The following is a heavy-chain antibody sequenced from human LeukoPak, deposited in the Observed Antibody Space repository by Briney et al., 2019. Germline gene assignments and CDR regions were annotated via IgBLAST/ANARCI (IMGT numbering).Heavy chain of an antibody. V-gene: IGHV1-2*02. J-gene: IGHJ3*02. D-gene: IGHD3-10*01. CDR3: ARDRVSLGDAFDI. CDR1: GYTFTGYY. Sequence: ASVKVSCKASGYTFTGYYMHWVRQAPGQGLEWMGWINPNIGGTNYAQKFQGRVTMTRDTSISTAYMELSRLRSDDTAVYYCARDRVSLGDAFDIWGQGTMVTVSS. CDR2: INPNIGGT.